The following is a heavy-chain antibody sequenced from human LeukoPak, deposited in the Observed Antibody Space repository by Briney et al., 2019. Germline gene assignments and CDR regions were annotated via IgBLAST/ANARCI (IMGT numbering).Heavy chain of an antibody. J-gene: IGHJ4*02. CDR1: GFSFSSYA. CDR2: VSGDGGTT. CDR3: AKAFSYGSGSFYATFDC. V-gene: IGHV3-23*01. Sequence: PGGSLRLSCAASGFSFSSYAMTWVRQAPGTGLEWVSSVSGDGGTTRDADSVEGRFTLSRDNSKSTLYLQMNSLRTDDTAVYYCAKAFSYGSGSFYATFDCWGQGTLVTVSS. D-gene: IGHD3-10*01.